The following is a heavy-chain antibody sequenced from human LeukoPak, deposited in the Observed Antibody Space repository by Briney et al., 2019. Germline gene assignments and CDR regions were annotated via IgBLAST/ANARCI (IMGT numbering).Heavy chain of an antibody. D-gene: IGHD2-21*02. CDR3: ARRWGCGGDCWGVRFDP. CDR2: IYYSGST. J-gene: IGHJ5*02. CDR1: GGSISSSSYY. V-gene: IGHV4-39*01. Sequence: PSETLSLTCTVSGGSISSSSYYWGWIRQPPGKGLEWIGSIYYSGSTYYNPSLKSRVTISVDTSKNQFSLKLSSVTAADTAVYYCARRWGCGGDCWGVRFDPWGQGTLVAVSS.